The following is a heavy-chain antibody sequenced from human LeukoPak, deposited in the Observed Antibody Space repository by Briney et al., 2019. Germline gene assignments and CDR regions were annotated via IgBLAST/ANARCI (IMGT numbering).Heavy chain of an antibody. Sequence: PGGSLRLSCAASRFTFSSYAMSWVRQAPGKGLEWVSVIYSGGSTYYADSVKGRFTISRDNSKNTLYLQMNSLRAEDTAVYYCAREISRTGAFDIWGQGTMVTVSS. CDR2: IYSGGST. CDR1: RFTFSSYA. D-gene: IGHD3-3*02. CDR3: AREISRTGAFDI. J-gene: IGHJ3*02. V-gene: IGHV3-66*02.